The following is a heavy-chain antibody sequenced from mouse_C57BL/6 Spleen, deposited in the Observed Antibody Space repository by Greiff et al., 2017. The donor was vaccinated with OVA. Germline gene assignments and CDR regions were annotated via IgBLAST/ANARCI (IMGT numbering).Heavy chain of an antibody. CDR2: ISSGSSTI. CDR3: ARSRFYDGYHFDY. CDR1: GFTFSDYG. D-gene: IGHD2-3*01. Sequence: EVKLVESGGGLVKPGGSLKLSCAASGFTFSDYGMHWVRQAPEKGLEWVAYISSGSSTIYYADTVKGRFTISRDNAKNTLFLQITSLRSEDTAMYYCARSRFYDGYHFDYWGQGTTLTVSS. J-gene: IGHJ2*01. V-gene: IGHV5-17*01.